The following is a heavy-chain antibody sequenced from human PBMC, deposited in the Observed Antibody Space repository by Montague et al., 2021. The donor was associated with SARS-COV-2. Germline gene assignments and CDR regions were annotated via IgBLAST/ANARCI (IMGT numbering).Heavy chain of an antibody. Sequence: SLRLSCSASGFTFNSYSINWVRQAPGKGLEWVSSISSSSSYIYYADSVKGLFTISRDNAKNSLYLQMSSLRAEDTAVYYCARDRGRATDDYWGQGTLVTVSS. CDR3: ARDRGRATDDY. V-gene: IGHV3-21*01. D-gene: IGHD5-12*01. J-gene: IGHJ4*02. CDR1: GFTFNSYS. CDR2: ISSSSSYI.